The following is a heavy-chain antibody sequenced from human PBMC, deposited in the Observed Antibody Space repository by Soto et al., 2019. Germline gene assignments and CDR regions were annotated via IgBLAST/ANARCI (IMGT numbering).Heavy chain of an antibody. D-gene: IGHD1-26*01. J-gene: IGHJ4*02. CDR2: IIPIFGTA. V-gene: IGHV1-69*13. CDR1: GGTFSSYA. Sequence: ASVKVSCKASGGTFSSYAISWVRQAPGQGLEWMGGIIPIFGTANYAQKFQGRVTITADESTSTAYMELSSLRSEDTAVYYCARGRIPQWELPYYFDYWGQGTLVTVSS. CDR3: ARGRIPQWELPYYFDY.